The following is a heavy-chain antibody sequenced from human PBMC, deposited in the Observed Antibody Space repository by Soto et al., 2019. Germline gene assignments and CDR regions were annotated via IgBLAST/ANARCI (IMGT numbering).Heavy chain of an antibody. D-gene: IGHD6-13*01. CDR1: GYTFTSYY. Sequence: QVQLVQSGAEVKKPGASVKVSCKASGYTFTSYYMHWVRQAPGQGLEWMGIINPSGGSTSYAQKFQGRVTMTRDTSTSTVYMELRSLRSDDPVVYYCARDKGSAAGTGNIAYWGQVTLATISS. CDR3: ARDKGSAAGTGNIAY. J-gene: IGHJ4*02. CDR2: INPSGGST. V-gene: IGHV1-46*01.